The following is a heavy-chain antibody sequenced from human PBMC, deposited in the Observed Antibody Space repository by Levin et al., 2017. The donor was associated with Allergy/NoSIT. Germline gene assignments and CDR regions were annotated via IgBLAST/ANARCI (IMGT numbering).Heavy chain of an antibody. V-gene: IGHV4-34*01. CDR1: GGSFSGYY. CDR2: INHSGST. D-gene: IGHD2-2*01. CDR3: ARGRRVINSYQLLSGAYFDY. J-gene: IGHJ4*02. Sequence: SETLSLTCAVYGGSFSGYYWSWIRQPPGKGLEWIGEINHSGSTNYNPSLKSRVTISVDTSKNQFSLKLSSVTAADTAVYYCARGRRVINSYQLLSGAYFDYWGQGTLVTVSS.